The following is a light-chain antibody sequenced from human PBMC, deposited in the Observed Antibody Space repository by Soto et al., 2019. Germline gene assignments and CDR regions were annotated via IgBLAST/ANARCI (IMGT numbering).Light chain of an antibody. J-gene: IGLJ1*01. V-gene: IGLV2-14*01. CDR1: SSDVGLYDY. CDR3: SSYTSDSSYV. Sequence: QSVLTQPASVSGSPGQSITISCTGTSSDVGLYDYVSWYQQHPGKAPQLMIYAVSNRPSGVSNRFSASKSGNTASLFISGLQAEDEGDYYCSSYTSDSSYVFGSGTKVTVL. CDR2: AVS.